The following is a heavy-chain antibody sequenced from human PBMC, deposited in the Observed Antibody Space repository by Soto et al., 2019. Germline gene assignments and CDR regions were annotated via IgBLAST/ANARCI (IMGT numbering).Heavy chain of an antibody. D-gene: IGHD2-8*01. J-gene: IGHJ4*02. CDR2: ISAYNGDT. CDR1: GYTFTNYG. Sequence: ASVKVSCKASGYTFTNYGITWVRQAPGQGLEWMGWISAYNGDTHYTQRLQGRVTMTTDTSTSTAYMELRGLRSDDTAVYYCARGAMGYCTNGVCYLFDYWGQGTLVTVSS. CDR3: ARGAMGYCTNGVCYLFDY. V-gene: IGHV1-18*01.